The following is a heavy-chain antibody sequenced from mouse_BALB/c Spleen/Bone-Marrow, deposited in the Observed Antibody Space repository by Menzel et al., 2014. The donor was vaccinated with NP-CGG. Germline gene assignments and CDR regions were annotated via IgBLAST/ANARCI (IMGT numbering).Heavy chain of an antibody. Sequence: QVQLQQPGPELVRPGTSVKVSCKASGYAFTNYLMEWIKQRPGQGLEWIGVINPESGGTNYNEKFKGKATLTADKSSSTAYMQLSSLTSDDSAVYFCARRIYYAMGYWGQGTTLTVSS. CDR3: ARRIYYAMGY. CDR2: INPESGGT. J-gene: IGHJ2*01. D-gene: IGHD2-1*01. V-gene: IGHV1-54*01. CDR1: GYAFTNYL.